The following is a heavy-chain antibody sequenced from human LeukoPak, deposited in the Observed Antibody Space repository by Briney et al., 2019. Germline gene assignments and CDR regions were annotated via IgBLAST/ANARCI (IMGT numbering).Heavy chain of an antibody. CDR3: ARHGSGWSFDY. V-gene: IGHV4-59*08. CDR1: GGSISGYY. CDR2: ISYSGST. Sequence: PSETLSLTCTVSGGSISGYYWSWTWQPPGKGLEWIGYISYSGSTNHNPSLKSRVSISVDTSKNQFSLNLNSVTAADTAVFYCARHGSGWSFDYWGQGTLVTVSS. J-gene: IGHJ4*02. D-gene: IGHD6-19*01.